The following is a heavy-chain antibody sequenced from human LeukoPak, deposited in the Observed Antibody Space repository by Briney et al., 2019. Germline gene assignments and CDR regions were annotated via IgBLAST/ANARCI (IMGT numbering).Heavy chain of an antibody. V-gene: IGHV3-74*01. CDR2: INSDGSAT. CDR1: GFTFSSYW. Sequence: GGSLRLSCAASGFTFSSYWMSWVRQAPGKGLMWVSQINSDGSATSCADPVKGRCTVSRDNSKNTLYLRMNSLRAEDTAVYYCAKVSRAAAPGNYRGQGTLVTVSS. CDR3: AKVSRAAAPGNY. D-gene: IGHD6-13*01. J-gene: IGHJ4*02.